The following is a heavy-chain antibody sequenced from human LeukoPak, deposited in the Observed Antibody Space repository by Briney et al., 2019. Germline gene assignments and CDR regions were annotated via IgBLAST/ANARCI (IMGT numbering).Heavy chain of an antibody. D-gene: IGHD2-8*01. CDR2: IYSGGST. CDR1: GFTVSSNY. V-gene: IGHV3-66*02. Sequence: GGSLRLSCVASGFTVSSNYMSWVRQAPGKGLEWVSVIYSGGSTYYADSVKGRFTISRDNSKNTLYLQMNSLRAEDTAVYYCARVVLMVYANREWAFDIWGQGTMVTVSS. CDR3: ARVVLMVYANREWAFDI. J-gene: IGHJ3*02.